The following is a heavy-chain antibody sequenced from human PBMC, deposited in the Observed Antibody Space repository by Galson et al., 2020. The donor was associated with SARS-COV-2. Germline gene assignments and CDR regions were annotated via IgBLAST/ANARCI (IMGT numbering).Heavy chain of an antibody. D-gene: IGHD1-26*01. CDR1: GFTFSNAW. CDR3: TTDGLFLSGSYEHDAFDI. Sequence: GGSLRLSCAASGFTFSNAWMSWVRQAPGKGLEWVGRIKSKTDGGTTDYAAPVKGRFTISRDDSKNTLYLQMNSLKTEDTAVYYCTTDGLFLSGSYEHDAFDIWGQGTMVTVSS. J-gene: IGHJ3*02. V-gene: IGHV3-15*01. CDR2: IKSKTDGGTT.